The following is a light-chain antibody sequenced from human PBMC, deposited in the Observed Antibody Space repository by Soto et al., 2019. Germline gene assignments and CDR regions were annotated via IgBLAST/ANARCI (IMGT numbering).Light chain of an antibody. Sequence: DIQMTQSPSALSASVGESATITCRASQSVVNWLAWYQLKPGKAPTLLISDAPTLDSGVPGRVSGVGSGTEFTLTISSLQPDDSAAYDCQQYNHDPYTFGHGTKVHIK. J-gene: IGKJ2*01. CDR1: QSVVNW. V-gene: IGKV1-5*01. CDR3: QQYNHDPYT. CDR2: DAP.